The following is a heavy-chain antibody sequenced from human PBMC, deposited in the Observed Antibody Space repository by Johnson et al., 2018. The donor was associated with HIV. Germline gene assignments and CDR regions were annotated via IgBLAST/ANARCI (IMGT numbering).Heavy chain of an antibody. CDR3: ARVVSSLTSPPDI. Sequence: QVQLVESGGGLVQPGGSLRLSCAASGFTFSDYCMSWIRQAPGKGLEWVSYISSSGSTIYYADSVKGRFTISRDNAKNSLYLQMNSLRAEDPAVYYCARVVSSLTSPPDIWGQGTMVTVSS. CDR2: ISSSGSTI. CDR1: GFTFSDYC. J-gene: IGHJ3*02. D-gene: IGHD6-6*01. V-gene: IGHV3-11*04.